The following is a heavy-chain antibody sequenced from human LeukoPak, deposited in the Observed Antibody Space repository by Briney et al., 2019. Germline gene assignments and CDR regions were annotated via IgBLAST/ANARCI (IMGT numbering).Heavy chain of an antibody. D-gene: IGHD6-6*01. J-gene: IGHJ4*02. V-gene: IGHV3-30*02. CDR1: GFTFSNYA. Sequence: GGSLRLSCAASGFTFSNYAMHWVRQAPGKGLEWVTFIRYDGSNKYYAESVKGRFTISRDNTKNTLYLQMSSLRAEDTAVYYCAKAIHSSSSGVVDYWGQGTLVTVSS. CDR2: IRYDGSNK. CDR3: AKAIHSSSSGVVDY.